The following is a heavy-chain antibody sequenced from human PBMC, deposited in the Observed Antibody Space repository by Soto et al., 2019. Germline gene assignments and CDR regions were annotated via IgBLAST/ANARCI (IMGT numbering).Heavy chain of an antibody. CDR2: IHPNSGAT. V-gene: IGHV1-2*02. J-gene: IGHJ4*02. Sequence: ASVKVSCKASGYTFTGYYMHWVRQAPGQGLEWMGWIHPNSGATNYAQKFQGRVTMTRDTSISTAYMEVSMLRSDDTAVYYCERKYDNVWGIDNWGQGTLVTVSS. CDR3: ERKYDNVWGIDN. CDR1: GYTFTGYY. D-gene: IGHD3-16*01.